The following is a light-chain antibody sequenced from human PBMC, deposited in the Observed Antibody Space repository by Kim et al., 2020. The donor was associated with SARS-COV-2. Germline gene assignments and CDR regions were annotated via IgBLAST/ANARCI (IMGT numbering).Light chain of an antibody. CDR1: QSVSSNY. Sequence: LSPGERATLSCRASQSVSSNYLAWYQGKPGQAPRLLIFGASSRATGIPDRFSGSGSGTDFTLTISRLEPEDFAVYYRQQYGSSPYTFGQGTKLEI. J-gene: IGKJ2*01. CDR2: GAS. V-gene: IGKV3-20*01. CDR3: QQYGSSPYT.